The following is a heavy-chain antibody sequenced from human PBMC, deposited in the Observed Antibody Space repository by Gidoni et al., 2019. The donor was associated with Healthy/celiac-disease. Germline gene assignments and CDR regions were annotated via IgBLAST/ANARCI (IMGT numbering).Heavy chain of an antibody. CDR1: GGPFSSYA. V-gene: IGHV1-69*01. CDR2: IIPIFGTA. Sequence: QVQLVQSGAEVKKPGSSVKVSCKASGGPFSSYAISWVRQAPGQGLEWMGGIIPIFGTANYAQKFQGRVTITADESTSTAYMELSSLRSEDTAVYYCARGAGIAAAGTDYYYGMDVWGQGTTVTVSS. CDR3: ARGAGIAAAGTDYYYGMDV. D-gene: IGHD6-13*01. J-gene: IGHJ6*02.